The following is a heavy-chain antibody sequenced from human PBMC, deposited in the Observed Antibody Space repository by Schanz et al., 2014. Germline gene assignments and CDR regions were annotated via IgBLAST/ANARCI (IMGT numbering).Heavy chain of an antibody. Sequence: QVQLVESGGGVVQFGRSLRLSCVASGFTFSSYAMHWVRQAPGKGLEWVAAMAYDGSIKYYGDSVKGRFTITRDNSKTTLYLHMNTLRSEDTAVYYCAEDSAHNDIVLVPSALDYWGQGTLVTVSS. D-gene: IGHD2-2*01. V-gene: IGHV3-30*18. J-gene: IGHJ4*02. CDR2: MAYDGSIK. CDR3: AEDSAHNDIVLVPSALDY. CDR1: GFTFSSYA.